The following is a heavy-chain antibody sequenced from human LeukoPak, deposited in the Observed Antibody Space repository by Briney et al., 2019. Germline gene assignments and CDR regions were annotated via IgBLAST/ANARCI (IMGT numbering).Heavy chain of an antibody. CDR2: MNPNSGNT. J-gene: IGHJ6*03. Sequence: ASVKVSCKASGYTFTSYDINWVRQATGQGLEWMGWMNPNSGNTGYAQKFQGRVTMTRNTSISTAYMELSSLRSEDTAAYYCARVSGGNYYYYYYMDVWGKGTTVTISS. V-gene: IGHV1-8*01. D-gene: IGHD4-23*01. CDR1: GYTFTSYD. CDR3: ARVSGGNYYYYYYMDV.